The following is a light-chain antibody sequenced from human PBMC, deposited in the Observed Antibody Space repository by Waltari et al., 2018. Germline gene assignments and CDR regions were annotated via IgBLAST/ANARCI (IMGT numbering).Light chain of an antibody. CDR2: GAS. CDR1: QSVSSSY. Sequence: EIVLTQSPGTLSLSPGERATLSCRASQSVSSSYLAWYQQKPGQAPRLLIYGASSRATGSPDRFSGSGSGTDFTLTISRLEPEDFAVYYCQQYGSSPPGGPFGQGTKVEIK. CDR3: QQYGSSPPGGP. J-gene: IGKJ1*01. V-gene: IGKV3-20*01.